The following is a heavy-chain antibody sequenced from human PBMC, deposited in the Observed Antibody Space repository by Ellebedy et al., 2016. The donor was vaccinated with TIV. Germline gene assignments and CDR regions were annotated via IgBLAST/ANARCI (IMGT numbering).Heavy chain of an antibody. CDR3: AKERGAVNDF. J-gene: IGHJ4*02. CDR2: ISGSGDRT. D-gene: IGHD4/OR15-4a*01. Sequence: GESLKISCAASGFTFSIYAMSWVRQAPGKGLEWVSLISGSGDRTYYADSVKGRFTISRDNSKDTLYVQMNSLRAEDTAVYYCAKERGAVNDFWGQGTLVTVSS. V-gene: IGHV3-23*01. CDR1: GFTFSIYA.